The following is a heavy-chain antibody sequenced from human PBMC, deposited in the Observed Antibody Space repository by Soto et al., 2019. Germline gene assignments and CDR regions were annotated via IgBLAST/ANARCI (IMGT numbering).Heavy chain of an antibody. Sequence: GGSLRLSCAASGFTFSSYGMYWVRQAPGKGLEWVANIDTDGSRKNYVDSVKGRFIISRDNAKNSLLLQMNSLRADDTAVYYCGRVPLDGNYANGVDVWGQGTTVTVSS. V-gene: IGHV3-7*03. J-gene: IGHJ6*02. CDR2: IDTDGSRK. CDR1: GFTFSSYG. CDR3: GRVPLDGNYANGVDV. D-gene: IGHD4-17*01.